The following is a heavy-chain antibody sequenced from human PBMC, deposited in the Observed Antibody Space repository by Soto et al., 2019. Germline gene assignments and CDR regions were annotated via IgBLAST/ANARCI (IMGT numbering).Heavy chain of an antibody. CDR1: GGSFSGYY. CDR3: ARGGPRITMVRGVITSAIDY. J-gene: IGHJ4*02. CDR2: INHSGST. V-gene: IGHV4-34*01. D-gene: IGHD3-10*01. Sequence: PSETLSLTCAVYGGSFSGYYWSWIRQPPGKGLEWIGEINHSGSTNYNPSLKSRVTISVDTSKNQFSLKLSSVTAADTAVYYCARGGPRITMVRGVITSAIDYWGQGTLVTVSS.